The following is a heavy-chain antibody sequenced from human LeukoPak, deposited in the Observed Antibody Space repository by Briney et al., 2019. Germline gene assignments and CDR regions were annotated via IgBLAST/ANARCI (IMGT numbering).Heavy chain of an antibody. V-gene: IGHV3-21*01. J-gene: IGHJ5*02. Sequence: GGSLRLSCAASGFTFSSYSMNWVRQAPGKGLEWVSSISSSSSYIYYADSVKGRFTISRDNAKNSLYLQMNRLRAEDTAVYYCARARWRDTMIVVPHDPWGQGTLVTVSS. CDR3: ARARWRDTMIVVPHDP. D-gene: IGHD3-22*01. CDR2: ISSSSSYI. CDR1: GFTFSSYS.